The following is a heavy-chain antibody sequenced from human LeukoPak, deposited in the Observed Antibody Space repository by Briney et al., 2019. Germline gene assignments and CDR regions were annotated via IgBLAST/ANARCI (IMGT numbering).Heavy chain of an antibody. D-gene: IGHD5-12*01. V-gene: IGHV3-21*06. CDR3: SRDRLGGLDL. J-gene: IGHJ5*02. Sequence: PGGSLRLSCAASGFDFSTYATNWVRQAPGKGLEWVSSISTMSNYIFYGDSVKGRFTISRDNAKNSVYLQMNSLRPDDTAVYYCSRDRLGGLDLWGQGTLVTVSS. CDR2: ISTMSNYI. CDR1: GFDFSTYA.